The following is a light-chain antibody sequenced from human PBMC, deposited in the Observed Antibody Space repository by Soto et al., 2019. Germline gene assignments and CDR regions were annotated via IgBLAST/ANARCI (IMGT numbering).Light chain of an antibody. J-gene: IGLJ3*02. Sequence: QSALTQPASVSGSPGQSSTISCSGTSGDVRNYNYVSWYQQHPGKAPKLMIYDVSNRPSGVSNRFSGSQSCHTASLIISGLQAEDEADYYCSSYTTSSARVFGGGTKLTVL. CDR3: SSYTTSSARV. CDR2: DVS. CDR1: SGDVRNYNY. V-gene: IGLV2-14*03.